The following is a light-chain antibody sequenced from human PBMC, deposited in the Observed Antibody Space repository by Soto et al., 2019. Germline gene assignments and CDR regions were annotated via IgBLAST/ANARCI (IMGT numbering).Light chain of an antibody. CDR2: GAS. Sequence: EIVMTQSPATLSVSPGERATLSCRASQSVSSNLAWYQQKPGQAPRLLIYGASTRATGIPARFSGSGSGTEFSLTISSLQSEEFSVYYCQQYNNCPPWTIGQGGKME. CDR1: QSVSSN. V-gene: IGKV3-15*01. CDR3: QQYNNCPPWT. J-gene: IGKJ1*01.